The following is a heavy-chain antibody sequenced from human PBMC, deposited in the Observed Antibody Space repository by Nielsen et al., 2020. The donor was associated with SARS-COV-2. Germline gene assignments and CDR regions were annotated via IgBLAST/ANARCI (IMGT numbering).Heavy chain of an antibody. D-gene: IGHD1-14*01. V-gene: IGHV4-34*01. CDR3: ARANPGLIQLDQ. CDR1: FGSFSDYS. Sequence: SETLSLTCGVSFGSFSDYSLGWIRQPPGKGLEWIGVITYSGSTNYNPSLMSRVTISIVPSKSQFSLRLSSLTAADTATYYCARANPGLIQLDQWGQGTPVIVSS. CDR2: ITYSGST. J-gene: IGHJ5*02.